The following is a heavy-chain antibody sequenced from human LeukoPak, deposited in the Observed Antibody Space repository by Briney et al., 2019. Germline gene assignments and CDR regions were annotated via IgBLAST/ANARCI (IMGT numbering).Heavy chain of an antibody. CDR2: IYYSGST. CDR3: ARDIYGSGSLFDY. J-gene: IGHJ4*02. V-gene: IGHV4-59*01. D-gene: IGHD3-10*01. Sequence: SETLSLTCTVSGGSISSYYWSWLRQPPGKGXXXIGYIYYSGSTNYNPSLKSRVTISVDTSKNQFSLKLSSVTAADTAVYYCARDIYGSGSLFDYWGQGTLVTVSS. CDR1: GGSISSYY.